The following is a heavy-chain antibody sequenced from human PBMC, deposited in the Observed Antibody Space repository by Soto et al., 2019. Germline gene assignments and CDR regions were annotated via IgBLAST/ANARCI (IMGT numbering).Heavy chain of an antibody. V-gene: IGHV4-59*01. CDR1: GGSINNFH. CDR3: ARIKSGYSYGSIIDF. CDR2: VFYSGRT. D-gene: IGHD5-18*01. Sequence: PSETLSLTCSVSGGSINNFHWSWIRQPPGKGLEWIGFVFYSGRTTYNPSLQSRVTIPVDTSHNHFSLKLRSVTAADTATYYCARIKSGYSYGSIIDFWGQGKLVTVSS. J-gene: IGHJ4*02.